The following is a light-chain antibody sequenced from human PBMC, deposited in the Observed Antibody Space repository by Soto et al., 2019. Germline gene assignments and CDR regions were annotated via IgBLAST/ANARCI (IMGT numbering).Light chain of an antibody. V-gene: IGKV1-27*01. CDR3: QKYNRVPLT. J-gene: IGKJ4*01. Sequence: DIQMTQSPSSLSESVGDRVTITCRASQGISTYLAWYQQKPGKVPKLLIYAASTLQSGVPSRFSGSGSGTDFTLTISSLQPEDVATYYFQKYNRVPLTFGGGTQVEIK. CDR1: QGISTY. CDR2: AAS.